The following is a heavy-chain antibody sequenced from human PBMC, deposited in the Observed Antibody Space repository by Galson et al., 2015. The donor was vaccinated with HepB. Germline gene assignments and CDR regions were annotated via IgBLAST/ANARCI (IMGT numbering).Heavy chain of an antibody. V-gene: IGHV3-33*06. Sequence: SLRLSCAASGFTFSSYGMHWVRQAPGKGLEWVAVIWYDGSNKYYADSVKGRFTISRDNSKNTLYLQMNSLRAEDTAVYYCAKDSSSRYRSHFDYWGQGTLVTVSS. D-gene: IGHD6-13*01. J-gene: IGHJ4*02. CDR1: GFTFSSYG. CDR2: IWYDGSNK. CDR3: AKDSSSRYRSHFDY.